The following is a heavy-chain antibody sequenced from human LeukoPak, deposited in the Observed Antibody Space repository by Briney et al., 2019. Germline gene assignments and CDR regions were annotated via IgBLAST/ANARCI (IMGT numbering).Heavy chain of an antibody. V-gene: IGHV1-69*04. Sequence: SVKVSCKASGGTFNSYAISWVRQAPGQGLVWMGRIIPLLDIANYAQKFQDRVTITADKSTSTAYMELSSLRSEDTAVYYCARGIVGATTTGDPYAFDVWGQGTMVTVSS. CDR1: GGTFNSYA. CDR3: ARGIVGATTTGDPYAFDV. CDR2: IIPLLDIA. D-gene: IGHD1-26*01. J-gene: IGHJ3*01.